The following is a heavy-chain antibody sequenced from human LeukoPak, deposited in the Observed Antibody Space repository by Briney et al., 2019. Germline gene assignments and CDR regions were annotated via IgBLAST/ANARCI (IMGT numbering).Heavy chain of an antibody. V-gene: IGHV3-30*02. D-gene: IGHD5-24*01. CDR2: ILDDGSNK. Sequence: GRSLRLAWAASGFTFSSYGMHWVRQAPGKWLGWVAFILDDGSNKYYADSVKGRLTISRDNSKNTLYQQMNSLRAEDTAVYYCAKDLEMASLGYYYYYMDVWGKGTTVTISS. CDR1: GFTFSSYG. CDR3: AKDLEMASLGYYYYYMDV. J-gene: IGHJ6*03.